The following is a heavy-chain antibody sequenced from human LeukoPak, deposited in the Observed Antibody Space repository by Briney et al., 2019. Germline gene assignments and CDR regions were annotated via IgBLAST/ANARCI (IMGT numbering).Heavy chain of an antibody. J-gene: IGHJ4*02. CDR3: ARDMSGRDYGDYGLGFDY. D-gene: IGHD4-17*01. CDR2: IYYSGST. Sequence: SETLSLTCTVSGGSISSSSYYWGWIRQPPGKGLEWIGSIYYSGSTYYNPSLKSRVTISVDTSKNQFSLKLSSVTAADTAVYYCARDMSGRDYGDYGLGFDYWGQGTLVTVSS. CDR1: GGSISSSSYY. V-gene: IGHV4-39*07.